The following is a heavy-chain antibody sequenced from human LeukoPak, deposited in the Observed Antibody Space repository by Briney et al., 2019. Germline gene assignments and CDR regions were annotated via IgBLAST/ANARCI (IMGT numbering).Heavy chain of an antibody. J-gene: IGHJ6*02. CDR3: ARARRRGDRGSSWYRGMDV. D-gene: IGHD6-13*01. V-gene: IGHV3-13*01. CDR1: GFTFSTYD. CDR2: IGTAGDT. Sequence: GGSLRLSCAASGFTFSTYDMHWVRQATGKGLEWVSAIGTAGDTYYPGSVKGRFTISRENAKNSLYLQMNSLRAVDTPVYYCARARRRGDRGSSWYRGMDVWGQGTTVTVSS.